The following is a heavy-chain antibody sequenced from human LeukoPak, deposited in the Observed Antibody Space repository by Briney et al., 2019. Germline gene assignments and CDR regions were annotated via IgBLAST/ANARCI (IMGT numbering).Heavy chain of an antibody. CDR3: AKSGLNRFDY. Sequence: GGSLRLSCAASEFIVSINYMTWVRQAPGKGLEWVSNISGSGSGGGTYYADSVKGRFTISRDNSKNTLYLQMNSLRAEDTAVYYCAKSGLNRFDYWGQGTLVTVSS. J-gene: IGHJ4*02. CDR2: ISGSGSGGGT. CDR1: EFIVSINY. D-gene: IGHD2-15*01. V-gene: IGHV3-23*01.